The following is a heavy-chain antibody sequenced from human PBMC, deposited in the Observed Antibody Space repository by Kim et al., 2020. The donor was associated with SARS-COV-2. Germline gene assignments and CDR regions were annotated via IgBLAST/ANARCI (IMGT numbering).Heavy chain of an antibody. CDR3: ARSLRYFDWLLESDAFDI. D-gene: IGHD3-9*01. Sequence: KSRVTISVDTSKNQFSLKLSSVTAADTAVYYCARSLRYFDWLLESDAFDIWGQGTMVTVSS. V-gene: IGHV4-34*01. J-gene: IGHJ3*02.